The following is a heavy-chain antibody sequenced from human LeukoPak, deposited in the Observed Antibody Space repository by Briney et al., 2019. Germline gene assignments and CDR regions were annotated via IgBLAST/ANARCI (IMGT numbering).Heavy chain of an antibody. CDR2: ISRSGGTT. D-gene: IGHD2-15*01. J-gene: IGHJ6*03. Sequence: GGSLRLSCAASGVPFSSYDMTWVRQPPGKGLEWVALISRSGGTTYYADPVKGRFTISRDNSKKPRYMQMNSLRAEDTAEYYCAKRGGTESFYYYYYMDVWGKGTTVTVSS. V-gene: IGHV3-23*01. CDR1: GVPFSSYD. CDR3: AKRGGTESFYYYYYMDV.